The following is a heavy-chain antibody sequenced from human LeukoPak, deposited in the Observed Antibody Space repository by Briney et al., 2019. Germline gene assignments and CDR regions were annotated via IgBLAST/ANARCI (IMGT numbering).Heavy chain of an antibody. V-gene: IGHV4-59*01. J-gene: IGHJ4*02. CDR2: IYYSGNT. CDR3: ARTPTYYGSATHLDY. CDR1: GGSISSYY. Sequence: SETLSLTCTVSGGSISSYYWSWIRQPPGKGLEWIGYIYYSGNTNYNPSLKSRVTISVDTSKKQFSLNLRSVTAADTAVYYCARTPTYYGSATHLDYWGQGTLVTVSS. D-gene: IGHD3-10*01.